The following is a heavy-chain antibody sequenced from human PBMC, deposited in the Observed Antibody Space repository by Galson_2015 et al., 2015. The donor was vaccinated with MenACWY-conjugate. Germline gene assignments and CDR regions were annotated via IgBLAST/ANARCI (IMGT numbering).Heavy chain of an antibody. Sequence: ETLSLTCTVSGGSISSDSYYWGWVRQPPGKGLEWIGTLFYSGSTYYNPSLKGQVPISVDTSKSQFSLRLSSVTAADTAVFYCARILVAAPVFDAFDIWGQGTMVTVSS. J-gene: IGHJ3*02. CDR3: ARILVAAPVFDAFDI. V-gene: IGHV4-39*01. CDR2: LFYSGST. D-gene: IGHD2-15*01. CDR1: GGSISSDSYY.